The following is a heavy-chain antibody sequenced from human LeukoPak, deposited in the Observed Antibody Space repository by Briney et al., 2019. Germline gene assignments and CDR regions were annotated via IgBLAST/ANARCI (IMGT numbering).Heavy chain of an antibody. Sequence: GGSLRLSCAASGFTFSSYWMHWVRQAPGRGLVWVSRINTDGSSTSYADSVKGRFTISRDNAKNTLYLQMNSLRAEDTAVYYCARIGPTVTSLNWGQGTLVTVSS. CDR1: GFTFSSYW. J-gene: IGHJ4*02. CDR2: INTDGSST. D-gene: IGHD4-17*01. CDR3: ARIGPTVTSLN. V-gene: IGHV3-74*01.